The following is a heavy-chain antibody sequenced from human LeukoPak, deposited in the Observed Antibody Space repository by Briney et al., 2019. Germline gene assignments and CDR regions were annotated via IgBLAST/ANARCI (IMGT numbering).Heavy chain of an antibody. J-gene: IGHJ4*02. CDR1: GFTFGSYS. CDR3: AKDGYSSSRYALLNYFDY. V-gene: IGHV3-23*01. Sequence: PGGSLRLSCAASGFTFGSYSMSWVRQAPGKGLEWVSSISGSGDNTYYADSVKGRFTISRDNSKNTLFLQMNSLRAEDTAIYYCAKDGYSSSRYALLNYFDYWGQGTLVTVSS. D-gene: IGHD6-13*01. CDR2: ISGSGDNT.